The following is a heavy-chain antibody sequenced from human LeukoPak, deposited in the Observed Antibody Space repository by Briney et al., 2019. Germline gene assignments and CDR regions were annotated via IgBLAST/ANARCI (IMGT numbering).Heavy chain of an antibody. J-gene: IGHJ5*02. CDR2: IYPGDSDT. CDR3: ARGGLSGWYYWFDP. CDR1: GYSFISYW. Sequence: GDSLRISCKGSGYSFISYWIGWVRQMPGKGLEWMGIIYPGDSDTRYSPSFQGQVTISADKSISTAYLQRSSLKASDTAIYYCARGGLSGWYYWFDPWGQGTLVTVSS. D-gene: IGHD6-19*01. V-gene: IGHV5-51*01.